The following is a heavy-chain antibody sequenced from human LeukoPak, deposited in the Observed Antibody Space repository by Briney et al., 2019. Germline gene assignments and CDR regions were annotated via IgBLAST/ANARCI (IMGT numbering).Heavy chain of an antibody. V-gene: IGHV3-30-3*01. CDR1: GFTFSSCA. D-gene: IGHD3-3*01. J-gene: IGHJ4*02. CDR2: ISYDGSNK. Sequence: PGGSLRLSCAASGFTFSSCAMHWVRQAPGKGLEWVAVISYDGSNKYYADSVKGRFTISRDNSRNTLYLQMNSLRAEDTAVYYCGRSSGDFWSGYYLLDHWGQGTLVTVSS. CDR3: GRSSGDFWSGYYLLDH.